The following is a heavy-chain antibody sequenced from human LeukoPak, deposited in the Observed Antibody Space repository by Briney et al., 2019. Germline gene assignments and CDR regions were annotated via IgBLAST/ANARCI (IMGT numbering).Heavy chain of an antibody. CDR2: ISYDGSNK. CDR3: AKEEGRTRYGDYPNY. V-gene: IGHV3-30*18. CDR1: GFTFSSYG. J-gene: IGHJ4*02. Sequence: GRSLRLSCAASGFTFSSYGMHWVRQAPGKGLEWVAVISYDGSNKYYADSVKGRFTISRDNSKNTLYLQMNSLRAEDTAVYYCAKEEGRTRYGDYPNYWGQGTLVTVSS. D-gene: IGHD4-17*01.